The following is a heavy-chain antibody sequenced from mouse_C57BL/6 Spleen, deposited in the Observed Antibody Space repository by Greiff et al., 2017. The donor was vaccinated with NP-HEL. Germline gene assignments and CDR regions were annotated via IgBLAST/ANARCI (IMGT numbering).Heavy chain of an antibody. V-gene: IGHV5-4*01. D-gene: IGHD3-3*01. CDR2: ISDGGSCN. J-gene: IGHJ4*01. CDR3: ARDQKGDDDMDY. Sequence: EVKLMESGGGLVKPGGSLKLSCAASGFTFSSYAMSWVRQTPEKRLEWVATISDGGSCNYYPDNVKGRFTISRDNAKNNLYLQMSHLKSEDTAMYYCARDQKGDDDMDYWGQGTSVTVSS. CDR1: GFTFSSYA.